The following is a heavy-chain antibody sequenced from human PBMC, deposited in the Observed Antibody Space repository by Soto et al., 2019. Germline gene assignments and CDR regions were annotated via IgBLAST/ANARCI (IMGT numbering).Heavy chain of an antibody. V-gene: IGHV3-30*18. J-gene: IGHJ4*02. CDR3: AKAGTYCSSTSCADNYFDY. CDR2: ISYDGSNK. Sequence: PGGSLRLSCAASGFTFSSYGMHWVRQAPGKGLEWVAVISYDGSNKYYADSVKGRFTISRDNSKNTLYLQMNSLRAEDTAVYYCAKAGTYCSSTSCADNYFDYWGQGTLVTVS. CDR1: GFTFSSYG. D-gene: IGHD2-2*01.